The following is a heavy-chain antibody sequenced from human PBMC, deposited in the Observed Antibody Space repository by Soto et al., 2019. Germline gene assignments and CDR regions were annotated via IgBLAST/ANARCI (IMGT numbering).Heavy chain of an antibody. CDR3: ARSSGYSSSRFDY. CDR2: IYYSGST. V-gene: IGHV4-61*01. CDR1: GDSISSVYNY. J-gene: IGHJ4*02. Sequence: ETLSLTCTVSGDSISSVYNYWSWIRQPPGKGLEWIGYIYYSGSTNYNPSLKSRVTISVDTSKNQFSLKLSSVTAADTAVYYCARSSGYSSSRFDYWGQGILVTVSS. D-gene: IGHD6-13*01.